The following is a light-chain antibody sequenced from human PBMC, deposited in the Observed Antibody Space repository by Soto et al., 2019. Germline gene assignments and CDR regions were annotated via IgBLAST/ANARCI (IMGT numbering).Light chain of an antibody. CDR2: DAS. J-gene: IGKJ4*01. CDR1: QDITNS. CDR3: QQYDHLSLT. Sequence: DIRMSQSPSSLSASVGDRVTITCQASQDITNSLNWYQQKPGKAPNLLIFDASNLDAGVPSRFSGSGSGTYFTFTIHSLQPEDVATYYCQQYDHLSLTFGGGTNVDI. V-gene: IGKV1-33*01.